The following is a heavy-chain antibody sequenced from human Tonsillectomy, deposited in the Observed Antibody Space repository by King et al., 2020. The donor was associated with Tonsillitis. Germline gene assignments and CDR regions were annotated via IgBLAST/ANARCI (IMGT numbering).Heavy chain of an antibody. Sequence: VQLVESGGGVVQPGRSLRLSCAASGFTFSSYAIHWVRQAPGKGLEWVALISYDATNKYYADSVKGRFTIHRDNSKNTLYLQMNSLRTEDTAVYYRAARLNADYGDYASHYWGQGTLVTVSS. CDR3: AARLNADYGDYASHY. J-gene: IGHJ4*02. V-gene: IGHV3-30*01. CDR1: GFTFSSYA. CDR2: ISYDATNK. D-gene: IGHD4-17*01.